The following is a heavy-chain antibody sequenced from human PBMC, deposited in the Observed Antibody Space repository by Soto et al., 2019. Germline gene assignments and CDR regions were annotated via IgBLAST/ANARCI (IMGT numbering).Heavy chain of an antibody. CDR2: ISYDGSNK. Sequence: QPGGSLGLSCAASGFTFRSYGMHWVRQAPGKGLEWVAVISYDGSNKYYADSVKGRFTISRDNSKNTLYLQMNSLRAEDTAVYYCAKDRYSGYEILIDYWGQGTLVTVSS. CDR3: AKDRYSGYEILIDY. D-gene: IGHD5-12*01. V-gene: IGHV3-30*18. CDR1: GFTFRSYG. J-gene: IGHJ4*02.